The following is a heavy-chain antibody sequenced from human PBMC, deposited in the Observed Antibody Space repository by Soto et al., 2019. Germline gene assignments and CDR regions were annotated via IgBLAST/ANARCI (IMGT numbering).Heavy chain of an antibody. V-gene: IGHV1-24*01. CDR3: ATLPSRYYYDSSGPWGYFDL. CDR1: GYTITQLS. D-gene: IGHD3-22*01. CDR2: FDPEDGET. Sequence: ASVKVSSKVSGYTITQLSMHWVRQAPGKRRQLMGGFDPEDGETIYVQKFQGRVTMTEDTSTDTAYMELSSLRSEDTAVYYCATLPSRYYYDSSGPWGYFDLWGRGTLVTVSS. J-gene: IGHJ2*01.